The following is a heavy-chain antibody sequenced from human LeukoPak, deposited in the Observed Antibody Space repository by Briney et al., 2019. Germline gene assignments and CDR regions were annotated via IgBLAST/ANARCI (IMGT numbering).Heavy chain of an antibody. V-gene: IGHV3-21*01. CDR2: ISSSSSYI. D-gene: IGHD7-27*01. J-gene: IGHJ6*03. Sequence: GGSLRLSCAASGFIFSHYNINWVRQAPGKGLEWVSSISSSSSYIYYADSVKGRFTISRDNAKNSLCLQMNSLRAEDTAVYYCARNKLGFSEKYMGVWGKGTTVTISS. CDR3: ARNKLGFSEKYMGV. CDR1: GFIFSHYN.